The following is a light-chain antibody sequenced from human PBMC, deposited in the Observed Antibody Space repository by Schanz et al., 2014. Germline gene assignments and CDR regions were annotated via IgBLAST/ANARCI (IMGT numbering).Light chain of an antibody. CDR2: NSD. CDR1: NSNIGRNV. Sequence: QSVLTQPPSASGTPGQRVTISCSGSNSNIGRNVVNWYQQFPGTAPKLLIHNSDQRPSGVPDRFSASKSGTSASLAISGLQSQDEADYYCAAWSDSLQSGVFGGGTKLTVL. CDR3: AAWSDSLQSGV. V-gene: IGLV1-44*01. J-gene: IGLJ3*02.